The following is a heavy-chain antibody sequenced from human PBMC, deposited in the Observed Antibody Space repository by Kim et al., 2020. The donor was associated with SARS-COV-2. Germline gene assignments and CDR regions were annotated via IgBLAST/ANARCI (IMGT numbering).Heavy chain of an antibody. J-gene: IGHJ5*02. D-gene: IGHD4-17*01. CDR3: ARSDTVTTSEIDP. V-gene: IGHV1-3*01. Sequence: QKFQGRVTITRDTSASTAYMELSSLRSEDTAVYYCARSDTVTTSEIDPWGQGTLVTVSS.